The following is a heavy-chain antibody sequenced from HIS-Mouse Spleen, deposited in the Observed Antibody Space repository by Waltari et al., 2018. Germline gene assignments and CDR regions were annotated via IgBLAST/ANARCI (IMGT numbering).Heavy chain of an antibody. V-gene: IGHV4-39*07. CDR1: GGSISSSSYY. CDR3: AREIPYSSSWYDWYFDL. J-gene: IGHJ2*01. Sequence: QLQLQESGPGLVKPSETLSLTCTVSGGSISSSSYYWGWIRQPPGKGLEWIGSISSSGSTYYNPSLKSRVTISVDTSKNQFSRKLSSVTAADTAVYYCAREIPYSSSWYDWYFDLWGRGTLVTVSS. CDR2: ISSSGST. D-gene: IGHD6-13*01.